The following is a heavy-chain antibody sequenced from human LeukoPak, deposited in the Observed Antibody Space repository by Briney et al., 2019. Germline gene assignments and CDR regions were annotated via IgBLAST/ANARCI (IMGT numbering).Heavy chain of an antibody. CDR3: AAGGYGGKGEVFFDY. Sequence: SETLSLTCTVSGDSVSSDDCYWTWIRQPPGKSLELIGYIYYSGSTFYNPSLKSRLTISVDTSKNQFSLNLSSVTTADTSVYYCAAGGYGGKGEVFFDYWGQGTLVTVSS. D-gene: IGHD4-23*01. CDR1: GDSVSSDDCY. CDR2: IYYSGST. V-gene: IGHV4-30-4*08. J-gene: IGHJ4*02.